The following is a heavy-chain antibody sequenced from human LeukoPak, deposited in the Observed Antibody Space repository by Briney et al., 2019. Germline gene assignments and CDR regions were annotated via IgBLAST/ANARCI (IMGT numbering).Heavy chain of an antibody. CDR2: ISSSGST. D-gene: IGHD1-1*01. CDR3: ARADHLNAFDF. CDR1: GGSITSGGYF. V-gene: IGHV4-31*02. Sequence: SETLSLTCTVSGGSITSGGYFWSWIRQHPGKGLEWSGSISSSGSTLYSPSLERRVTISVDTSKNQSSLSLSSVTAADKAVYYGARADHLNAFDFWGQGTRVTVSS. J-gene: IGHJ4*02.